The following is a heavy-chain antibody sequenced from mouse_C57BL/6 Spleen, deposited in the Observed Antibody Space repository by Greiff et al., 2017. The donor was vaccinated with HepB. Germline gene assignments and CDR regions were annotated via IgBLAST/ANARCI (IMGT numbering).Heavy chain of an antibody. D-gene: IGHD2-5*01. CDR3: AKSFSNYGLGDYYAKDY. Sequence: VQLVESGPGLVQPSQSLSITCTVSGFSLTSYGVHWVRQSPGKGLEWLGVIWRGGSTDYNAAFMSRLSITKDNSKSQVFFKMHSLQADDTDIYYCAKSFSNYGLGDYYAKDYWGQGTSVTVSS. CDR1: GFSLTSYG. V-gene: IGHV2-5*01. J-gene: IGHJ4*01. CDR2: IWRGGST.